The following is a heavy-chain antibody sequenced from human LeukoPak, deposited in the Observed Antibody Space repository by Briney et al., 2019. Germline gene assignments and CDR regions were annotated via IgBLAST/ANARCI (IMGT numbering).Heavy chain of an antibody. D-gene: IGHD2-15*01. CDR2: IYSDGRT. Sequence: SGGSLRLSCAASELTVSTNYMSWVRQAPGKGLEWVSLIYSDGRTYYADSVQGRFTISRDNSKNTLFLQMNSLRAEDTAVYYCARVSGSNYRNYFDYWGQGTLVTVSS. V-gene: IGHV3-53*01. CDR1: ELTVSTNY. J-gene: IGHJ4*02. CDR3: ARVSGSNYRNYFDY.